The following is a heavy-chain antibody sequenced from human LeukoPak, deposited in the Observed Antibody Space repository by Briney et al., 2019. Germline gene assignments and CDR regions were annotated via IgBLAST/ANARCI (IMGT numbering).Heavy chain of an antibody. V-gene: IGHV3-73*01. J-gene: IGHJ6*03. CDR2: IRSKANSYAT. D-gene: IGHD6-13*01. CDR3: TRLGYSSSGNYYYYMDV. Sequence: GGSLRLSCAASGFTFSGSAMHWVRQASGKGLEWVGRIRSKANSYATAYAASVKGRFTISRDDSKNMAYLQMNSLKTEDTAVYYCTRLGYSSSGNYYYYMDVWGKGTTVTVSS. CDR1: GFTFSGSA.